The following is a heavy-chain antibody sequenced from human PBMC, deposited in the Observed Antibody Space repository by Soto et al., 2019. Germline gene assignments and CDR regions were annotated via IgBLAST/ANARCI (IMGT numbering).Heavy chain of an antibody. Sequence: EVQLVESGGGLVQPGGSLRLSCAASGFTFSNYWMHWVRQVPGKGLVWVSRINSDGSRTSYADSVKGRFTISRDNAKNTXYXLMNSLRAEDTAMYYCARDKGDYDFWSGSWGDAFDIWGQGTMVTVSS. D-gene: IGHD3-3*01. J-gene: IGHJ3*02. CDR2: INSDGSRT. V-gene: IGHV3-74*01. CDR1: GFTFSNYW. CDR3: ARDKGDYDFWSGSWGDAFDI.